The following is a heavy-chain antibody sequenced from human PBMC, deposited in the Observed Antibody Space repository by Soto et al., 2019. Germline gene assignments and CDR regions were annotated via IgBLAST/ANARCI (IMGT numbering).Heavy chain of an antibody. V-gene: IGHV3-64*01. CDR3: AKGMSGSPSYNWFDP. Sequence: PGGSLRLSCAASGFTFSSYAMHWVRQAPGKGLEYVSAISSNGGSTYYANSVKGRFTISRDNSKNTLYLQMNSLRAEDTAVYYCAKGMSGSPSYNWFDPWGRGTLVTVPQ. CDR2: ISSNGGST. CDR1: GFTFSSYA. D-gene: IGHD6-6*01. J-gene: IGHJ5*02.